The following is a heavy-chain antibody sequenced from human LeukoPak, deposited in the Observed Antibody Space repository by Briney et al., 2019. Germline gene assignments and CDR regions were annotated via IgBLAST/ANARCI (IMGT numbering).Heavy chain of an antibody. D-gene: IGHD5-18*01. CDR1: GGSFSGYY. J-gene: IGHJ4*02. V-gene: IGHV4-34*01. Sequence: SETLSLTCAVYGGSFSGYYWSWIRQPPGKGLEWIGEINHSGSTNYNPSLKSRVTISVDTSKNQFSLKLSSVTAADTAVYYCAGPGYSYGIDCWGQGTLVTVSS. CDR3: AGPGYSYGIDC. CDR2: INHSGST.